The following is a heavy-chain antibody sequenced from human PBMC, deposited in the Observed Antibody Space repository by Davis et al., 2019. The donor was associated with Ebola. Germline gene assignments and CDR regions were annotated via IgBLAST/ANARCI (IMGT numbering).Heavy chain of an antibody. V-gene: IGHV4-34*09. CDR2: INHSGST. CDR1: GGSFSGYY. CDR3: ARWSGPEDY. Sequence: SETLSLTCTVYGGSFSGYYWSWIRQPPGKGLEWIGEINHSGSTNYNPSLKSRVTISVDTSKNQFSLKLSSVTAADTAVYYCARWSGPEDYWGQGTLVTVSS. J-gene: IGHJ4*02.